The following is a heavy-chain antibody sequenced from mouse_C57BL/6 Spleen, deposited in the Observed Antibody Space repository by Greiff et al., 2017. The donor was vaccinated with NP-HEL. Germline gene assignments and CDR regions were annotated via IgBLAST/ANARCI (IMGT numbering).Heavy chain of an antibody. J-gene: IGHJ4*01. CDR1: GYAFSSSW. CDR3: ARSDGNHAMDY. D-gene: IGHD2-1*01. CDR2: IYPGDGDT. V-gene: IGHV1-82*01. Sequence: QVQLQQSGPELVKPGASVKISCKASGYAFSSSWMHWVKQRPGQGLEWIGRIYPGDGDTNYNGKFKGKATLTADKSSSTAYMQLSSLTSEDSAVYFCARSDGNHAMDYWGQGTSVTVSS.